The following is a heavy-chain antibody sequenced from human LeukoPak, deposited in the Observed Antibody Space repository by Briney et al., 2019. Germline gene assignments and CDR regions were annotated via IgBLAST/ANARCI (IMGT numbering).Heavy chain of an antibody. D-gene: IGHD3-3*01. V-gene: IGHV4-34*01. Sequence: SETLPLTCAVYGGSFSGYYWSWIRQPPGKGLEWIGEINHSGSTNYNPSLKSRVTISVDTSRNQFSLKLSSVTAADTAVYYCARVRYDFWSGYYGPFDYWGQGTLVTVSS. J-gene: IGHJ4*02. CDR1: GGSFSGYY. CDR2: INHSGST. CDR3: ARVRYDFWSGYYGPFDY.